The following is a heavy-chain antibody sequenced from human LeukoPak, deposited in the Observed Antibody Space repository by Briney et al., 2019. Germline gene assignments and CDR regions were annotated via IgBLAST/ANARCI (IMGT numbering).Heavy chain of an antibody. CDR2: IYYSGST. Sequence: SETLSLTCTVSGGSISSSSYYWGWIRQSPGKGLEWIGSIYYSGSTYYNPSLKSRVTISVDTSKNQFSLKLSSVTAADTAVYYCARLEDGSGSYPDYWGQGTLVTVSS. D-gene: IGHD3-10*01. V-gene: IGHV4-39*01. J-gene: IGHJ4*02. CDR1: GGSISSSSYY. CDR3: ARLEDGSGSYPDY.